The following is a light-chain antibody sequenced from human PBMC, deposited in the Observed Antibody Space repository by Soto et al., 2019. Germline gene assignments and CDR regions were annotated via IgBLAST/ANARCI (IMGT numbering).Light chain of an antibody. J-gene: IGKJ5*01. Sequence: EIVMTQSPATLSVSPGERATLSCRASQGVSSNLAWYQQKPGQAPRLLIYGASTRATGIPARFSGSGSGTDFTLTISSLQSEDFAVYSCQQYNNWPPITFGQGTRLEIK. V-gene: IGKV3-15*01. CDR2: GAS. CDR1: QGVSSN. CDR3: QQYNNWPPIT.